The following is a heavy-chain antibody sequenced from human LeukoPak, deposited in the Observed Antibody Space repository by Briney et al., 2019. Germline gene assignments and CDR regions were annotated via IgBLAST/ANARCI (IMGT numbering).Heavy chain of an antibody. CDR1: GFTFSSYA. Sequence: PGGSLRLSCAASGFTFSSYAMIWVRQAPGKGLEWVSAISGSGGSTYYADSVKGRFTISRDNSKNTLYLQMNSLRAEDTAVYYCAKGAYGSGSYYPYYYYGMDVWGQGTTVTVSS. CDR2: ISGSGGST. V-gene: IGHV3-23*01. D-gene: IGHD3-10*01. J-gene: IGHJ6*02. CDR3: AKGAYGSGSYYPYYYYGMDV.